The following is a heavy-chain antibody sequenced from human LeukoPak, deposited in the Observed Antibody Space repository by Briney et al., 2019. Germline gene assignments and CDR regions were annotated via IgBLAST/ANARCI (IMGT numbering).Heavy chain of an antibody. CDR2: INPSGGST. J-gene: IGHJ1*01. V-gene: IGHV1-46*01. Sequence: GASVKVSCKASGCTFTSYYMHWVRQAPGQGLEWMGIINPSGGSTSYAQKFQGRVTMTRDMSTSTVYMELTRLRSDDTAVYYCARTPSYDDRWGQGTPVTVSS. CDR1: GCTFTSYY. CDR3: ARTPSYDDR. D-gene: IGHD3-16*01.